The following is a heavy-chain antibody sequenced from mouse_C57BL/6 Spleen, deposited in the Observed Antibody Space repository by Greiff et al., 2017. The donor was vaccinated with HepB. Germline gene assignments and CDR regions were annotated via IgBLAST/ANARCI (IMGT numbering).Heavy chain of an antibody. CDR1: GFTFSDYY. Sequence: EVMLVESGGGLVQPGGSLKLSCAASGFTFSDYYMYWVRQTPEKRLEWVAYISNGGGSTYYPDTVKGRFTISRDNAKNTLYLQMSRLKSEDTAMYYCARHSPGTFDYWGQGTTLTVSS. D-gene: IGHD4-1*01. J-gene: IGHJ2*01. V-gene: IGHV5-12*01. CDR2: ISNGGGST. CDR3: ARHSPGTFDY.